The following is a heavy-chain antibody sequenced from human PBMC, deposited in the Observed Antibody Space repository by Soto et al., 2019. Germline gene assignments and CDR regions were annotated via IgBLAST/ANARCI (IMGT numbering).Heavy chain of an antibody. J-gene: IGHJ6*02. CDR1: GCTLRSHA. D-gene: IGHD4-4*01. Sequence: QVQLVQSGAEVKKPGSSVRVACKASGCTLRSHAINWARQAPGQGLEWMGRIIPIFGSPYYAQKFQVRVTITADESSITAYMELSSLRSEDTAVYYCAGTVEIPYYHGMDVWGQGTTVTVSS. CDR2: IIPIFGSP. V-gene: IGHV1-69*01. CDR3: AGTVEIPYYHGMDV.